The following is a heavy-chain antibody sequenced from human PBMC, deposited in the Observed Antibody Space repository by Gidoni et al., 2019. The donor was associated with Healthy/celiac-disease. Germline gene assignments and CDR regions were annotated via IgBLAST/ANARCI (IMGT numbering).Heavy chain of an antibody. CDR1: GGTFSSYA. V-gene: IGHV1-69*01. Sequence: QVQLVQSGAEVKKPGSSVKVSCKASGGTFSSYAISWVRQAPGQGLEWMGGIIPIFGTANYAQKFQGRVTITADESTSTAYMELSSLRSEDTAVYYCATRPRRCTNGVCYTEAFDIWGQGTMVTVSS. CDR3: ATRPRRCTNGVCYTEAFDI. D-gene: IGHD2-8*01. CDR2: IIPIFGTA. J-gene: IGHJ3*02.